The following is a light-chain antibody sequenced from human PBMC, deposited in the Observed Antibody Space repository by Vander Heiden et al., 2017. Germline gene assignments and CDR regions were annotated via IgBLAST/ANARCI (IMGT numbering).Light chain of an antibody. CDR3: GSYTTTSTVV. CDR1: SSDVGRYNY. CDR2: DGS. J-gene: IGLJ2*01. V-gene: IGLV2-14*03. Sequence: QSALTQPASVSGSPGQSITISCTGTSSDVGRYNYVSWYQQHPGRATKLMIYDGSNRPSGVSNRFSGSKSGITASLTISGLQAEDEADYYCGSYTTTSTVVFGGGTKLTVL.